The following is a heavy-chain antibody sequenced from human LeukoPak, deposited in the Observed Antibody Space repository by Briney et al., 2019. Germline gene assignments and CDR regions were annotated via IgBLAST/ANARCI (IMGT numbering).Heavy chain of an antibody. CDR1: GYTFTSYG. J-gene: IGHJ4*02. V-gene: IGHV1-18*01. CDR2: VSAYNGNT. Sequence: ASVKVFCRASGYTFTSYGISWVRQAPGQGLEWMGWVSAYNGNTNYAQKLQGRVTMTTDTSTSTASMELRSLRSDDTAVYYCASWWGYYDSIGLENWGQGTLVTVSS. CDR3: ASWWGYYDSIGLEN. D-gene: IGHD3-22*01.